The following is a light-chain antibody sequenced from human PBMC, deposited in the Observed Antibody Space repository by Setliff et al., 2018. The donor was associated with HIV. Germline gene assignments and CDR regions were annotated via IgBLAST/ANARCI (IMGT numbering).Light chain of an antibody. V-gene: IGLV1-40*01. CDR2: RNK. CDR3: QSYDSMLSGYV. CDR1: TSNIEAGYD. Sequence: SVLTQPPSVSGAPGQRVTISCSGSTSNIEAGYDVHWYQQLPGGAPKLVIYRNKNRPSGVPDRFSGSKSGASASLAIAGLQAEDEADYYCQSYDSMLSGYVFGSGTKVTVL. J-gene: IGLJ1*01.